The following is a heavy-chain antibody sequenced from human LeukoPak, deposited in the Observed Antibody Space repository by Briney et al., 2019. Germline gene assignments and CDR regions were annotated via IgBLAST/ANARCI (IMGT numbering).Heavy chain of an antibody. V-gene: IGHV4-59*08. CDR1: GGSISSYY. Sequence: SETLSLTCTVSGGSISSYYWSWIRQPPGKGLEWIGYIYYSGSTNYNPSLKSRVTISVDTSKNQFSLKLSSVTAADTAVYYCARHEWESKYRRGGWFDPWGQGTLVTVSS. D-gene: IGHD1-26*01. J-gene: IGHJ5*02. CDR3: ARHEWESKYRRGGWFDP. CDR2: IYYSGST.